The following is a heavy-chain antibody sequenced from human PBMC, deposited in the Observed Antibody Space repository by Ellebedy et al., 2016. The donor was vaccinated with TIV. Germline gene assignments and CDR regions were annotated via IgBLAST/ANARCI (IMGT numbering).Heavy chain of an antibody. V-gene: IGHV3-23*01. Sequence: PGGSLRLSCAASGFTFNSYAMSWVRQAPGKGLEWVSGIVGSGGGIFYADSVKGRFTISRDNSKSTVDLQMNSLRAEDTAIYYCARDRTPGDGYWVFDQWGQGALVTVSS. J-gene: IGHJ4*02. CDR3: ARDRTPGDGYWVFDQ. CDR2: IVGSGGGI. D-gene: IGHD5-18*01. CDR1: GFTFNSYA.